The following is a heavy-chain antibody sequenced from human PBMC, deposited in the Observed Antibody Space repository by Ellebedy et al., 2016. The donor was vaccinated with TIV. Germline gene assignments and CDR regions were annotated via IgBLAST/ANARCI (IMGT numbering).Heavy chain of an antibody. J-gene: IGHJ3*02. CDR1: GYTFTSHD. Sequence: AASVKVSCKASGYTFTSHDITWVRQAPGQGLEWMGWLSAYNGNTNYAQKLQGRVTLTTDTSTSTAYMELRSLRSDDTAVYYCARAQSQNAFDIWGQGTMVTVSS. V-gene: IGHV1-18*04. CDR2: LSAYNGNT. CDR3: ARAQSQNAFDI.